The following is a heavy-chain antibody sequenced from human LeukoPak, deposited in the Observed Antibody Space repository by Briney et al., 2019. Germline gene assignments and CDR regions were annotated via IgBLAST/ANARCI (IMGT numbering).Heavy chain of an antibody. CDR3: ARDDYYDSSGYYDY. Sequence: ASVKVSCEAYGYTFTSHDISWVRQAPGQGLEWMERISVYSGDTNYAQKLQGRVTMTTDTSTSTAYMELRSLRSDDTAVYYCARDDYYDSSGYYDYWGQGTLVTVSS. V-gene: IGHV1-18*01. CDR2: ISVYSGDT. D-gene: IGHD3-22*01. J-gene: IGHJ4*02. CDR1: GYTFTSHD.